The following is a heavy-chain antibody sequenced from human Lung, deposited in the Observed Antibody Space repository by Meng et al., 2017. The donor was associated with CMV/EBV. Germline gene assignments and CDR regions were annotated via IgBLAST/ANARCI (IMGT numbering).Heavy chain of an antibody. Sequence: EVQLVESGGGLVKPGGSLRRSXRGSGSGFIFSNLGINWVRQAPGKGLEWVGRIKSKVDGETTDYAAPVKCRFTISRDDSRNTLYLYMNSLKTEDTAVYYCTTDRPRSGGKTHDHWGQGTLVTVSS. CDR2: IKSKVDGETT. V-gene: IGHV3-15*01. J-gene: IGHJ4*02. CDR3: TTDRPRSGGKTHDH. D-gene: IGHD4-23*01. CDR1: GFIFSNLG.